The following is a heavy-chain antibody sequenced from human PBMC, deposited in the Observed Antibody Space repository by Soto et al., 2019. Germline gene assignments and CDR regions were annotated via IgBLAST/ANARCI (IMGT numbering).Heavy chain of an antibody. CDR1: GGTFSSYP. CDR3: ARVGHITNYGMAV. J-gene: IGHJ6*02. D-gene: IGHD1-26*01. V-gene: IGHV1-69*01. Sequence: QVQLVQSGAEVRKPGSSVKVSCEASGGTFSSYPINWVRQAPGQGLEWMGGINPFFGTSNYAQKFQGRVTITADDSTSTAYIELRSLRSEDTAVYYCARVGHITNYGMAVWGQGTTVTVSS. CDR2: INPFFGTS.